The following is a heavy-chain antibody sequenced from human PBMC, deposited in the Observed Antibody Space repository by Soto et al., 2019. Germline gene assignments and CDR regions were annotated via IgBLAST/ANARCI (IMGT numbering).Heavy chain of an antibody. CDR3: AKWSGGWSFDY. CDR1: GFTFSSYA. V-gene: IGHV3-23*01. J-gene: IGHJ4*02. CDR2: ISGSGGST. Sequence: EVQLLDSGGGLVQPGGSLRLSCAASGFTFSSYAMNWVRQAPGKGLEWVSVISGSGGSTFYADSVKGRFTISSDNSNDTLSLQMNSLRAEDTAISYWAKWSGGWSFDYWGQGTLVTVSS. D-gene: IGHD2-15*01.